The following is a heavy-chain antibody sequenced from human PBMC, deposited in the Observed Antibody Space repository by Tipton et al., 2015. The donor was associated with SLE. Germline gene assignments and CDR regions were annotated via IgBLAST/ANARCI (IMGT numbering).Heavy chain of an antibody. J-gene: IGHJ6*02. D-gene: IGHD2-15*01. CDR1: GFTFSSYW. CDR2: IKKDGSEK. Sequence: SLRLSCAASGFTFSSYWVSWVRQAPGKGLEWVANIKKDGSEKYYVDSVKGRFTISRDNATNSLYLQMNSLRAEDTAVYYCASDTGDPYCSGGSCYSNYYYYYGMDVWGQGTTVTVSS. V-gene: IGHV3-7*01. CDR3: ASDTGDPYCSGGSCYSNYYYYYGMDV.